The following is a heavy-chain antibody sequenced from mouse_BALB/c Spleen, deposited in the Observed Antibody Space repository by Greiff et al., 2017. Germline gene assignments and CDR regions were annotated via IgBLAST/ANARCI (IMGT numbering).Heavy chain of an antibody. V-gene: IGHV1-69*01. D-gene: IGHD1-1*01. CDR1: GYTFTDYW. Sequence: QVQLQQSGAELVMPGASVKMSCKASGYTFTDYWMHWVKQRPGQGLEWIGAIDTSDSYTSYNQKFKGKATLTVDESSSTAYMQLSSLTSEDSAVYYCANTVANYYAMDYWGQGTSVTVSS. CDR3: ANTVANYYAMDY. CDR2: IDTSDSYT. J-gene: IGHJ4*01.